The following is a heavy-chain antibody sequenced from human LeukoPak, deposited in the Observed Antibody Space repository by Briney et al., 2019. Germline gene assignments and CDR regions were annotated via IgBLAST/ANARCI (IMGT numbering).Heavy chain of an antibody. CDR3: AGGILWFGESIGYGMDV. V-gene: IGHV4-59*01. Sequence: SETLSLTCTVSGGSISSYYWSWIRQPPGKGLEWIGYIYYSGSTNYNPSLKSRVTISVDTSKNQFSLKLSSVTAADTAVYYCAGGILWFGESIGYGMDVWGQGTTVTVSS. D-gene: IGHD3-10*01. J-gene: IGHJ6*02. CDR1: GGSISSYY. CDR2: IYYSGST.